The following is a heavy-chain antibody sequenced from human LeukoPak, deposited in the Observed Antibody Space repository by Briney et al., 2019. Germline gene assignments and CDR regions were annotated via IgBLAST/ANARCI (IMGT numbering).Heavy chain of an antibody. CDR3: AKDSRVTMIVVVDYYYYYMDV. V-gene: IGHV3-23*01. D-gene: IGHD3-22*01. Sequence: SGGSLRLSCAASGFTFSSYAMSWVRQAPGKGLEWVSAISGSGGSTYYADSVKGRFTIPRDNSKNTLYLQMNSLRAEDTAVYYCAKDSRVTMIVVVDYYYYYMDVWGKGTTVTVSS. J-gene: IGHJ6*03. CDR1: GFTFSSYA. CDR2: ISGSGGST.